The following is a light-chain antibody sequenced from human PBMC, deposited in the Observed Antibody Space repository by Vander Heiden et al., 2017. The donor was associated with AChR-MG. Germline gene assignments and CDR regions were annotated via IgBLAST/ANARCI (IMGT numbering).Light chain of an antibody. CDR2: QDS. V-gene: IGLV3-1*01. CDR3: QAWDSSSVV. Sequence: SDELTQPPSVSVSPGQTARHTCPGDKLGDKYACWYQQKPGQSPVLVIYQDSKRPSGIPERFSGSNSGNTATLTISGTQAMDEAYYYCQAWDSSSVVFGGGTKLTVL. J-gene: IGLJ2*01. CDR1: KLGDKY.